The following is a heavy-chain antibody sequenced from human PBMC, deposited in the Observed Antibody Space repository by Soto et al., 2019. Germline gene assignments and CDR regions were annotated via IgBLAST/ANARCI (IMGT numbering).Heavy chain of an antibody. Sequence: LRLSCSASGFTFSSYAMHWVRQAPGKGLEWVAVISYDGSNKYYADSVKGRFTISRDNSKNTLYLQMNSPRAEDTAVYYCARDINGGSVAGNNWFDPWGQGTLVTVSS. CDR1: GFTFSSYA. D-gene: IGHD6-19*01. CDR3: ARDINGGSVAGNNWFDP. J-gene: IGHJ5*02. CDR2: ISYDGSNK. V-gene: IGHV3-30-3*01.